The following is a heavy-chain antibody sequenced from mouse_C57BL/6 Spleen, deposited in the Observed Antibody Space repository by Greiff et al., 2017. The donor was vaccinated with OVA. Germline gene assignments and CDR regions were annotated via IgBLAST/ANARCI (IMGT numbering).Heavy chain of an antibody. CDR2: IYPRDGST. CDR3: AGGGSNYLGYLDY. V-gene: IGHV1-85*01. Sequence: QVQLQQSGPELVKPGASVKLSCKASGYTFTSYDINWVKQRPGQGLEWIGWIYPRDGSTKYNEKFKGKATLTVDTSSSTAYMELHSLTSEDSTVYFCAGGGSNYLGYLDYWGQGTTLTVSS. D-gene: IGHD2-5*01. CDR1: GYTFTSYD. J-gene: IGHJ2*01.